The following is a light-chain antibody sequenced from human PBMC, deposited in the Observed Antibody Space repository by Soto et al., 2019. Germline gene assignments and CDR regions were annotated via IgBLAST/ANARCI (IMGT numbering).Light chain of an antibody. CDR3: QQYNDWPPST. V-gene: IGKV3-15*01. CDR2: GAS. J-gene: IGKJ2*01. CDR1: QTISTN. Sequence: EVVMTQSPATLSVSPGERATLSCRASQTISTNLAWYQQKPGQAPRLLIYGASTRATDIPARFSGSGSGTEFTLTISSLQSEDVAVYYCQQYNDWPPSTFGQGTKLQIK.